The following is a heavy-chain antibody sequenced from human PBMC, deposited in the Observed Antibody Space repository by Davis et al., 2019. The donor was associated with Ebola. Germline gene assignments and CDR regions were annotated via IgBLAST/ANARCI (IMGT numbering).Heavy chain of an antibody. D-gene: IGHD4-17*01. V-gene: IGHV3-20*04. J-gene: IGHJ4*02. CDR3: SRGGAVKFDY. CDR2: ISWNGGSK. Sequence: GESLKISCAVSGVTFRNYVMSWVRQAPGKGLEWVSGISWNGGSKDYADSVKGRFTISRDNTKNSLYLQMNSLRDEDTALYYCSRGGAVKFDYWGQGTLVTVSS. CDR1: GVTFRNYV.